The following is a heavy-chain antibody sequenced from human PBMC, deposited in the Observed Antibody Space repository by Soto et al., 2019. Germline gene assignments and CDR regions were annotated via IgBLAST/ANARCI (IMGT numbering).Heavy chain of an antibody. CDR1: GFTFSSYG. CDR3: AKDSGSSGYLPYY. D-gene: IGHD3-22*01. CDR2: ISYDGSNK. J-gene: IGHJ4*02. Sequence: GGSLRLSCAASGFTFSSYGMHWVRQAPGKGLEWVAVISYDGSNKYYADSVKGRFTTSRDNSKNTLYLQMNSLRAEDTAVYYCAKDSGSSGYLPYYWGQGTLVTVSS. V-gene: IGHV3-30*18.